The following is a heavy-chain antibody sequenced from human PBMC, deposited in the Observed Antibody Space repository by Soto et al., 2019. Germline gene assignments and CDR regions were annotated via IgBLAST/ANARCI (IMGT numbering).Heavy chain of an antibody. Sequence: GGSLRLSCAASGFTFSSYAMSWVRQAPGKGLEWVSAISGSGGSTYYADSVKGRFTISRDNSKNTLYLQMNSLRAEDTAVYYCAKDRTGATGLYYYGMDVWGQGTTVTVSS. V-gene: IGHV3-23*01. J-gene: IGHJ6*02. CDR1: GFTFSSYA. CDR2: ISGSGGST. D-gene: IGHD1-1*01. CDR3: AKDRTGATGLYYYGMDV.